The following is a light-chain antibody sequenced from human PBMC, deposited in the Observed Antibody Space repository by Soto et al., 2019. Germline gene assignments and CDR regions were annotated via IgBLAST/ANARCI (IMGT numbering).Light chain of an antibody. CDR3: QSFDSSLRGSL. Sequence: QSVLTQPPSVSGAPGQRVTISCTGSSSNIGARYAVHWYQQLPGTAPKLLIYGNSNRPSGVPDRFSGSKSDTSASLAITGLQAEDEADYYCQSFDSSLRGSLFGGGTKLTVL. CDR1: SSNIGARYA. CDR2: GNS. J-gene: IGLJ2*01. V-gene: IGLV1-40*01.